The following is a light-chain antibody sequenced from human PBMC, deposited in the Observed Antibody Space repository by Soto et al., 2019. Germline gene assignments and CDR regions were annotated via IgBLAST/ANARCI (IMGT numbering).Light chain of an antibody. CDR1: QSVSSY. V-gene: IGKV3-11*01. Sequence: EIVLTQSPATLSLSPGERATLSCRASQSVSSYLAWYQHKPGQAPRLLIYDASSRANDIPARFSGSGSGTDLTLTISSLEPEDFAVYCWQRDNTGPTWTFGQGTKVDIK. CDR2: DAS. CDR3: QRDNTGPTWT. J-gene: IGKJ1*01.